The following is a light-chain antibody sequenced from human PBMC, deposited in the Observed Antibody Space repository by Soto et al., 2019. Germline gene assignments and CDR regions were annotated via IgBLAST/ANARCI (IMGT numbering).Light chain of an antibody. CDR1: NSDVGGYNY. CDR2: DVT. V-gene: IGLV2-14*03. CDR3: ASYTSSTTVV. J-gene: IGLJ2*01. Sequence: QSALSQPASVSGSPGQSITISCTGTNSDVGGYNYVSWYQQHPGKAPKLIISDVTNRPSGVSNRFSGSKSGNTASLTISGLQTEDEADYYCASYTSSTTVVFGGGTQLTVL.